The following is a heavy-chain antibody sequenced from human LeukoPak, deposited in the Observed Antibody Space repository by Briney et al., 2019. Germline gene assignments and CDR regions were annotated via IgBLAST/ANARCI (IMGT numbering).Heavy chain of an antibody. D-gene: IGHD5-18*01. Sequence: NPSETLSLTCAVYGGSFSGYYWSWIRQPPGKGLEWIGEINHSGSTNYNPSLKSRVTISVDTSKNQFSLKLSSVTAAYTAVYYCARVRLWLRGPDYWGQGTLVTVSS. V-gene: IGHV4-34*01. J-gene: IGHJ4*02. CDR2: INHSGST. CDR3: ARVRLWLRGPDY. CDR1: GGSFSGYY.